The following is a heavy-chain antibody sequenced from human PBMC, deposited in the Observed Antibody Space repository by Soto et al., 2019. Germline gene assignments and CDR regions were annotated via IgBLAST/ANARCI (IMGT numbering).Heavy chain of an antibody. CDR1: GGSISSGGYY. D-gene: IGHD3-3*01. Sequence: PSETLSLTCTVSGGSISSGGYYWSWIRQHPGKGLEWIGYIYYSGSTNYNPSLKSRVTISVDTSKKQFSLKLSSVTAADTAVYYCARVKRFLEWQNYYYFDYWGQGTLVTVSS. CDR2: IYYSGST. CDR3: ARVKRFLEWQNYYYFDY. J-gene: IGHJ4*02. V-gene: IGHV4-61*08.